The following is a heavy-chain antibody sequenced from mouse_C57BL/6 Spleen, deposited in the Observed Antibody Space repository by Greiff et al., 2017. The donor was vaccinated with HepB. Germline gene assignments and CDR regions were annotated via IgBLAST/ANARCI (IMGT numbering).Heavy chain of an antibody. Sequence: EVQLQQSGPVLVKPGASVKMSCKASGYTFTDYYMNWVKQSHGKSLEWIGVINPYNGGTSYNQKFKGKATLTVDKSSSTAYMELNSLTSEDSAVYYCARNGLRPDFDYWGQGTTLTVSS. D-gene: IGHD2-2*01. CDR2: INPYNGGT. V-gene: IGHV1-19*01. J-gene: IGHJ2*01. CDR3: ARNGLRPDFDY. CDR1: GYTFTDYY.